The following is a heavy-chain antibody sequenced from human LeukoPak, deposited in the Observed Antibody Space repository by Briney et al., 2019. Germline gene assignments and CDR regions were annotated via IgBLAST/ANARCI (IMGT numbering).Heavy chain of an antibody. CDR3: ARDRGYYYGMDV. V-gene: IGHV4-39*07. Sequence: SETLSLTCTVSGGSISSGGYYWGWIRQPPGKGLEWIGSIYYSGSTYYNPSLKSRVTISVDTSKNQFSLKLSSVTAADTAVYYCARDRGYYYGMDVWGQGTTVTVSS. CDR2: IYYSGST. J-gene: IGHJ6*02. CDR1: GGSISSGGYY.